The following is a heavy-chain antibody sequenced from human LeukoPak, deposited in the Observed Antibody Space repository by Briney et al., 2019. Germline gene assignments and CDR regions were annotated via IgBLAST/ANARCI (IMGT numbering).Heavy chain of an antibody. J-gene: IGHJ4*02. CDR3: ARRVYSTKEYYFDY. Sequence: GESLKISCKGSGYSFTSYWIGWVRQLPGKGLEWMGIIYPGDSDTRYSPSFQGQVTISADKSISTAYLQWSSLKASGTAMYYCARRVYSTKEYYFDYWGQGTLVTVSS. D-gene: IGHD2-21*01. V-gene: IGHV5-51*01. CDR2: IYPGDSDT. CDR1: GYSFTSYW.